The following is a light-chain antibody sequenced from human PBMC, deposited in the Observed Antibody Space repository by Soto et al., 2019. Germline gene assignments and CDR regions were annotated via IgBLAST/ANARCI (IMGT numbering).Light chain of an antibody. CDR2: LGS. V-gene: IGKV2-28*01. J-gene: IGKJ1*01. CDR3: MQALQTGT. Sequence: DIVMTQSPLSLPVTAGEPASISCRSSQSLLHSNGYNYLDWYLQKPGQSPQLLIYLGSNRASGVPDRFSGSGSGTDFTLKISRVEAEDVGVYYRMQALQTGTFGKGTKVQIX. CDR1: QSLLHSNGYNY.